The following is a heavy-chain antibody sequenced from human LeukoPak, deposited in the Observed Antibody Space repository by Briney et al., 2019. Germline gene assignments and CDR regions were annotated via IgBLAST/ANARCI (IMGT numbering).Heavy chain of an antibody. D-gene: IGHD2-15*01. J-gene: IGHJ3*02. V-gene: IGHV4-59*11. Sequence: KTSETLSLTCTVSGGSISSHYWSWIRQPPGKGLEWIGYIYYSGSTNYNPSLKSQVTILVDTSKNQFSLKLSSVTAADTAVYYCARRVVVVDAFDIWGQGTMVTVSS. CDR1: GGSISSHY. CDR3: ARRVVVVDAFDI. CDR2: IYYSGST.